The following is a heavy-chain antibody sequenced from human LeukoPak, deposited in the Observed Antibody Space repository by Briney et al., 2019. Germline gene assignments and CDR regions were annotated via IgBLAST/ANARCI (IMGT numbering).Heavy chain of an antibody. CDR2: IHSDGSNK. Sequence: GGSLRLSCAASGFTFSSYAMHWVRQAPGKGLEWVAFIHSDGSNKHYADSVKGRFTISRENSKNTLYLQMNSLRAEDTAVYYCARDRYSGSYPLDYWGQGTLVTVSS. J-gene: IGHJ4*02. CDR1: GFTFSSYA. V-gene: IGHV3-30*02. D-gene: IGHD1-26*01. CDR3: ARDRYSGSYPLDY.